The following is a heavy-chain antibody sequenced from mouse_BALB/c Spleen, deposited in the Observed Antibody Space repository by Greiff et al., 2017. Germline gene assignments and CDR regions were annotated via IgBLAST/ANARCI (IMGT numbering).Heavy chain of an antibody. CDR1: GYSITSDYA. Sequence: EVKLVESGPGLVKPSQSLSLTCTVTGYSITSDYAWNWIRQFPGNKLEWMGYISYSGSTSYNPSLKSRISITRDTSKNQFFLQLNSVTTEDTATYYCARRYYYGSSYGYYAMDYWGQGTSVTVSS. D-gene: IGHD1-1*01. V-gene: IGHV3-2*02. CDR2: ISYSGST. J-gene: IGHJ4*01. CDR3: ARRYYYGSSYGYYAMDY.